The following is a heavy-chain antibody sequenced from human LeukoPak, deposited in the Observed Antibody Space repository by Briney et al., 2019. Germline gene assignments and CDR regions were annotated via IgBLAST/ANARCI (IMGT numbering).Heavy chain of an antibody. CDR1: GFPFSSYG. D-gene: IGHD6-19*01. J-gene: IGHJ4*02. V-gene: IGHV3-30*03. Sequence: GGSLRLSCAASGFPFSSYGMHWVRQAPGKGLEWVAVISYDGSNKYYADSVKGRFTISRDNSKNTLYLQMNSLRGEDTAVYYCARGDNSGWRNVYYFDYWGQGTLVTVSS. CDR2: ISYDGSNK. CDR3: ARGDNSGWRNVYYFDY.